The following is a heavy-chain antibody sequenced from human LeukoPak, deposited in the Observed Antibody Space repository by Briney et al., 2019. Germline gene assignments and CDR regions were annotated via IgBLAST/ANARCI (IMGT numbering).Heavy chain of an antibody. D-gene: IGHD3-9*01. CDR1: GYTFTSYG. J-gene: IGHJ6*02. V-gene: IGHV1-18*01. CDR3: AREVFPQRHYDILTGYYGARYYYYGMDV. CDR2: ISAYNGNT. Sequence: ASVKVSCKASGYTFTSYGISWVRQAPGQGLEWMGWISAYNGNTNYAQKLQGRVTMTTDTSTSTAYMELRSLRSDDTAVYYCAREVFPQRHYDILTGYYGARYYYYGMDVWGQGTTVTVSS.